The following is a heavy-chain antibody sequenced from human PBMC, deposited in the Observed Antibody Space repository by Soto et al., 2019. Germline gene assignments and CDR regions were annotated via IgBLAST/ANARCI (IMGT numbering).Heavy chain of an antibody. D-gene: IGHD3-3*01. CDR2: IYSSGST. J-gene: IGHJ5*02. CDR1: GGSISSYY. V-gene: IGHV4-4*07. Sequence: PSETLSLTCTVSGGSISSYYWSWIRQPAGKGLEWIGRIYSSGSTNYNPSLKSRVTTSVDTSKNHFSLQLRSVTAADTAVYYCARDHNDFWSSGFNPWGQGTLVTVSS. CDR3: ARDHNDFWSSGFNP.